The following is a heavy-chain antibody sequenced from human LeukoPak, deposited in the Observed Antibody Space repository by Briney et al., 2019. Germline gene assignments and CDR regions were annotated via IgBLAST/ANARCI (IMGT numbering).Heavy chain of an antibody. CDR3: ATESDGYNDAFDI. CDR2: INHSGST. CDR1: GGSISSYY. J-gene: IGHJ3*02. Sequence: PSETLSLTCTVSGGSISSYYWSWIRQPPGKGLEWIGEINHSGSTNYNPSLKSRVTISVDTSKNQFSLKLSSVTAADTAVYYCATESDGYNDAFDIWGQGTMVTVSS. D-gene: IGHD5-24*01. V-gene: IGHV4-34*01.